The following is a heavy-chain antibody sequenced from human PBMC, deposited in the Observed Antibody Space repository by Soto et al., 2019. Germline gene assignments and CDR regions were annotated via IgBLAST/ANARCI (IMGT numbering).Heavy chain of an antibody. J-gene: IGHJ4*02. Sequence: ALVKLSCKAFGYTFTSYDINWVRQATGKGLEWMGWMNPNSGNTGYAQKFQGRVTMTRNTSISTAYMELSSLRSEDTAVYYCARGLGTLILEWSFDYWGQGTLVTVSS. D-gene: IGHD3-3*01. CDR2: MNPNSGNT. CDR3: ARGLGTLILEWSFDY. V-gene: IGHV1-8*01. CDR1: GYTFTSYD.